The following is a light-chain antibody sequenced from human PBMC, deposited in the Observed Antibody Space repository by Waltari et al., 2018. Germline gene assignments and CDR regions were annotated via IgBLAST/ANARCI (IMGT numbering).Light chain of an antibody. V-gene: IGLV2-14*01. Sequence: QSALTQPASVSGSLGPSISISCAGTSNDVGAPNLVPWYQQYPGRAPKLVIYEVTNRPSGISSRFSGSKSGNTASLTISGLQSEDEAEYFCSSYSTTFTVLFGGGTKVTV. CDR1: SNDVGAPNL. J-gene: IGLJ3*02. CDR3: SSYSTTFTVL. CDR2: EVT.